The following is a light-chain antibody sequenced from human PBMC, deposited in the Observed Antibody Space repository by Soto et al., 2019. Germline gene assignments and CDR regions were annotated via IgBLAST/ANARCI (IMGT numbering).Light chain of an antibody. CDR2: GAS. J-gene: IGKJ1*01. Sequence: ETVLSQSPGTLSLSPGERATLSCRASQSVGSNLAWYQQKPGQAPRLLIYGASTRATGIPARFSGSGSGTEFTLTISSLQPEDFAVYYCQQYNNWPPKTFGQGTKVDIK. CDR1: QSVGSN. CDR3: QQYNNWPPKT. V-gene: IGKV3-15*01.